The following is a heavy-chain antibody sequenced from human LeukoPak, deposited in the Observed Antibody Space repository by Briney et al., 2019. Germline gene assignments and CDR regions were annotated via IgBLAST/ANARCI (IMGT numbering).Heavy chain of an antibody. V-gene: IGHV3-21*04. CDR1: GFTFSSYS. CDR2: INSSSGYI. J-gene: IGHJ4*02. CDR3: AREFTSTWFPCDY. D-gene: IGHD6-13*01. Sequence: PGGSLRLSCAASGFTFSSYSMNWVRQAPGKGLEWVSSINSSSGYIYYADSVKGRFTISRDNAKNSLYLQMNSLRAEDTAVYYCAREFTSTWFPCDYWGQGTLVTVSS.